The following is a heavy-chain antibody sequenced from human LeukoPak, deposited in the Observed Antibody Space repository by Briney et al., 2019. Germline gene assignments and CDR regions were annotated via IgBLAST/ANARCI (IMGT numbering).Heavy chain of an antibody. J-gene: IGHJ4*02. Sequence: GRSLRLSCAASGFTFSSYWMNWVRQAPGKGRVWVSRIASDGSSTTYADSVKGRFSISRDNAKNTLYLQMNSLRVEDTAVYYCARGRPHGNDYWGQGTLVTVSS. D-gene: IGHD4-23*01. CDR3: ARGRPHGNDY. V-gene: IGHV3-74*01. CDR2: IASDGSST. CDR1: GFTFSSYW.